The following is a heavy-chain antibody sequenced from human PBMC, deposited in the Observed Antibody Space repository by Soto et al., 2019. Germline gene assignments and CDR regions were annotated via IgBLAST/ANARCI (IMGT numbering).Heavy chain of an antibody. CDR2: IYYSGST. D-gene: IGHD1-26*01. Sequence: SETLSLTCTFSGGSISSYYWSLIRQPPGKGLEWIGYIYYSGSTNYNPSLKSRVTISVDTSKNQFSLKLSSETAADTAVYYCASGSGSYPSGYWGQGTLVTVSS. J-gene: IGHJ4*02. CDR3: ASGSGSYPSGY. V-gene: IGHV4-59*01. CDR1: GGSISSYY.